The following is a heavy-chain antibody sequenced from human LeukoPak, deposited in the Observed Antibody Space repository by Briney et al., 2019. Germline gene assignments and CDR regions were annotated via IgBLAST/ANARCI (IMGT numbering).Heavy chain of an antibody. D-gene: IGHD2-2*01. Sequence: ASVTVSFKASGYTFTSYGISWVRQAPGQGLEWMGWISAYNGNTNYAQKLQGRVTMTTDTSTSTAYMELRSLRSDDTAVYYCARGYLSDIVVVPAAFDYWGQGTLVTVSS. V-gene: IGHV1-18*01. J-gene: IGHJ4*02. CDR3: ARGYLSDIVVVPAAFDY. CDR1: GYTFTSYG. CDR2: ISAYNGNT.